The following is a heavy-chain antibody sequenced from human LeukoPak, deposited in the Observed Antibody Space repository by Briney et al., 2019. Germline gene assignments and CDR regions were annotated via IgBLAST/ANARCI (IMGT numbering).Heavy chain of an antibody. J-gene: IGHJ3*02. CDR2: IIGGAGGT. D-gene: IGHD6-13*01. Sequence: QSGGSLTLSCAASGFLFSSHDMRWVRQAPGGALEWVSGIIGGAGGTYYADSVKGRFTISRDNAKNTLYLQMNSLRAEDTAVYYCARDGVYSNNWRFDAFDIWGQGTMVTVSS. V-gene: IGHV3-23*01. CDR3: ARDGVYSNNWRFDAFDI. CDR1: GFLFSSHD.